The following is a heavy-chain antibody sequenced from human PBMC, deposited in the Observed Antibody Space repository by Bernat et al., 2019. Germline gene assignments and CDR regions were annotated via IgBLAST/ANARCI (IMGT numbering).Heavy chain of an antibody. J-gene: IGHJ3*02. V-gene: IGHV4-31*03. Sequence: QVQLQESGPGLVKPSQTLSLTCTVSGGSISSGGYYWSWIRQHPGKGLEWIGYIYYSGSTYYNPSLKSRVTISVDTSKNQFSLKLSSVTAEDTAVYYCARVIGYCSGGSCYIDAFDIWGQGTMVTVSS. CDR1: GGSISSGGYY. D-gene: IGHD2-15*01. CDR2: IYYSGST. CDR3: ARVIGYCSGGSCYIDAFDI.